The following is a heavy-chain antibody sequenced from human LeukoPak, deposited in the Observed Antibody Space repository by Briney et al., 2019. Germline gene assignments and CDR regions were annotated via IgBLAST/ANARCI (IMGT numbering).Heavy chain of an antibody. CDR3: ARDDRPYLGYYGMDV. D-gene: IGHD3-16*01. V-gene: IGHV3-21*01. J-gene: IGHJ6*02. CDR2: ISSSISYI. Sequence: PGGSLRLSCAASGFTFSSYSMNWVRQAPGGGLEWVSSISSSISYIYYADSVKGRFTISRDNAKNSLYLQMNSLRAEDTAVYYCARDDRPYLGYYGMDVWGQGTTVTVSS. CDR1: GFTFSSYS.